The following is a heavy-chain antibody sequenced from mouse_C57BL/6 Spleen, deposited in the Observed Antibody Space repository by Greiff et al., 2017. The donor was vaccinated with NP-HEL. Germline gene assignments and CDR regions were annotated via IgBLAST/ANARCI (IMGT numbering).Heavy chain of an antibody. J-gene: IGHJ4*01. V-gene: IGHV6-6*01. CDR3: TRIPYGNYGDYAMDY. Sequence: EVKLQESGGGLVQPGGSMKLSCAASGFTFSDAWMDWVRQSPEKGLEWVAEIRNKANNHATYYAESVKGRFTISRDDSKSSVYLQMNSLRAEDTGIYYCTRIPYGNYGDYAMDYWGQGTSVTVSS. CDR1: GFTFSDAW. D-gene: IGHD2-1*01. CDR2: IRNKANNHAT.